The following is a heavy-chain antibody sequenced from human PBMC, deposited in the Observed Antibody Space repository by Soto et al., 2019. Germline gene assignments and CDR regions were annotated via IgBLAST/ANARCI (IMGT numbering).Heavy chain of an antibody. CDR2: IDPSNSYT. D-gene: IGHD2-2*01. CDR3: ARIYCTTTTCDSWFDP. Sequence: GESLKISCKASGYTFTTFWISWVRQLPGKGLEWMGRIDPSNSYTSYSPSFQGHVTISVDKSISTANLQWGSLTASDTAIYYCARIYCTTTTCDSWFDPWGQGTLVTVSS. J-gene: IGHJ5*02. CDR1: GYTFTTFW. V-gene: IGHV5-10-1*01.